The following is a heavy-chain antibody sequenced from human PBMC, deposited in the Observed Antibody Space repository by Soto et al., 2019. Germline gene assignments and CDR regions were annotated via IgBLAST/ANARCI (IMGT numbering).Heavy chain of an antibody. Sequence: QVQLVQSGAEVKKPGTSMKVSCTASGYTFTGYFIHWLRHAPGQGLEWMGRINPNSETTNYARKFHDRVTMTSATSINTAYMELSSLRSDDTAIYYCANLPPTPDWFDPLGQGTLVTVSS. CDR2: INPNSETT. CDR3: ANLPPTPDWFDP. V-gene: IGHV1-2*06. CDR1: GYTFTGYF. J-gene: IGHJ5*02. D-gene: IGHD2-15*01.